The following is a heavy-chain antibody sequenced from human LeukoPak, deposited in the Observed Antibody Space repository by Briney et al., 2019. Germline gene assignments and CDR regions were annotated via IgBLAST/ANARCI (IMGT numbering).Heavy chain of an antibody. CDR3: TSLGVSKQPI. CDR2: ISYDGSNK. J-gene: IGHJ1*01. CDR1: GFTFSSYA. V-gene: IGHV3-30-3*01. D-gene: IGHD3-22*01. Sequence: GRSLRLSCAASGFTFSSYAMHWVRQAPGKGLEWVAVISYDGSNKYYADSVKGRFTISRDNSKNTLYLQMNGLRAEDTAVYYCTSLGVSKQPIWGQGTLVTVSS.